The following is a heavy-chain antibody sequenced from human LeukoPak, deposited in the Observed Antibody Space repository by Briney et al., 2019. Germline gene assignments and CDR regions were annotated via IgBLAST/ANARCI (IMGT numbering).Heavy chain of an antibody. CDR3: ARAGGAYDSSGYLSFDS. CDR1: GFTFDDYG. D-gene: IGHD3-22*01. V-gene: IGHV3-20*04. CDR2: MNWYGGST. Sequence: GGSLRLSCAASGFTFDDYGMNWVRQAPGKGLEWVSSMNWYGGSTGYADSVKGRFTISRDNAKNSLYLQMNSLRAEYTALYYCARAGGAYDSSGYLSFDSWGQGTLVTVSS. J-gene: IGHJ4*01.